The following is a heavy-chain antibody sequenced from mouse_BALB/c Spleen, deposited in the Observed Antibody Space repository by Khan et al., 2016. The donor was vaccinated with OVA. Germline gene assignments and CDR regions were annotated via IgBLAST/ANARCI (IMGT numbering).Heavy chain of an antibody. CDR2: VSTGGSYT. D-gene: IGHD1-1*01. CDR3: IRLAYYYDSEGFAY. V-gene: IGHV5-6*01. J-gene: IGHJ3*01. CDR1: GFTFSTYG. Sequence: EVELVESGGDLVKPGGSLKLSCAASGFTFSTYGMSWVRQAPDTRLEWVATVSTGGSYTYYPDSVKGRFTISSDNAKNTLYLQMSGLRAEDTARLYCIRLAYYYDSEGFAYWGQGTLVTVSA.